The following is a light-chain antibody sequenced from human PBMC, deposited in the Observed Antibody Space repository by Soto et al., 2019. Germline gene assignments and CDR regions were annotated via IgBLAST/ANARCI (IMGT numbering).Light chain of an antibody. CDR2: AAS. J-gene: IGKJ5*01. CDR3: QQLNSYPIT. Sequence: DIQLTQSPSFLSASVGDRVTITCRASQGISSYLAWYQQKPGKAPKLLIYAASTLQSGVPSRFSGSGSGTELTLTISSLQPEDFATYYCQQLNSYPITLGQGTRLEIK. V-gene: IGKV1-9*01. CDR1: QGISSY.